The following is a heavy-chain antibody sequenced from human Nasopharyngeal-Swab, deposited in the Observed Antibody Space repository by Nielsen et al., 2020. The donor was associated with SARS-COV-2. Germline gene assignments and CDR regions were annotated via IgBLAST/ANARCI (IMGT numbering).Heavy chain of an antibody. J-gene: IGHJ3*02. Sequence: GESLKISCKGSGYTFSNHWIGWVRQMPGKGLEWMGMIYPGDSDTIYSPSFQGQVTISVDKSISTAYLQWRSLKATDTAIYYCARRFYGAGSGQGYYIWGRGTVVTVSS. CDR3: ARRFYGAGSGQGYYI. CDR1: GYTFSNHW. CDR2: IYPGDSDT. D-gene: IGHD6-13*01. V-gene: IGHV5-51*01.